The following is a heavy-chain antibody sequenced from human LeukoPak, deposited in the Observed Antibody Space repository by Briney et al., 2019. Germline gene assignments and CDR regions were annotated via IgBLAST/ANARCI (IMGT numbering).Heavy chain of an antibody. D-gene: IGHD3-10*01. V-gene: IGHV4-4*02. CDR2: IYHSGST. CDR3: ASSLGGSGQEDSFDY. Sequence: SGTLSLTCAVSGGSISSSNWWSWVRQPPGKGLEWIGEIYHSGSTNYNPSLKSRVNISVDKSKNQFSLKLISVTAADTAVYYCASSLGGSGQEDSFDYWGQGTLVTVSS. CDR1: GGSISSSNW. J-gene: IGHJ4*02.